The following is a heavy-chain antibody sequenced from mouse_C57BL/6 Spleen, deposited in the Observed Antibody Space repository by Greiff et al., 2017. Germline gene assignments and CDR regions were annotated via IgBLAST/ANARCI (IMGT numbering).Heavy chain of an antibody. V-gene: IGHV5-15*01. J-gene: IGHJ3*01. CDR2: ISNLAYSI. Sequence: EVQLVESGGGLVQPGGSLKLSCAASGFTFSDYGMAWVRHAPRKGPEWVAFISNLAYSIYYADTVTGRFTISRENAKNTLYLEMSSLRSEDTAMYYCAREEPVTGFAYWGQGTLVTVSA. CDR3: AREEPVTGFAY. CDR1: GFTFSDYG. D-gene: IGHD2-13*01.